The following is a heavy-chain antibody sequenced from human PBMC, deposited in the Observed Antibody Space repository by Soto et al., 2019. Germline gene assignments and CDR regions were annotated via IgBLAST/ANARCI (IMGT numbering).Heavy chain of an antibody. D-gene: IGHD6-13*01. J-gene: IGHJ5*02. Sequence: QVQLQQWGAGLLKPSETLSLTCAVYGGSFSGYYWSWIRQPPGKGLEWIGEINHSGSTNYNPSLKSRVTVSVDTSKNQFSLKLSSVTAADTAVYYCARGSSSWYRLNWFDPWGQGTLVTVSS. V-gene: IGHV4-34*01. CDR1: GGSFSGYY. CDR2: INHSGST. CDR3: ARGSSSWYRLNWFDP.